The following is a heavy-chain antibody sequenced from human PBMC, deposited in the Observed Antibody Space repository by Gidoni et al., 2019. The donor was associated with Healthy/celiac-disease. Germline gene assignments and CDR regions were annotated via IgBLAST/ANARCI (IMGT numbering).Heavy chain of an antibody. Sequence: QVQLVESGGGVVQPGRSLRLSCDASGFTFSSYGMHSVRQAPGKGLEWGAVIWYDGSKKYYADSVKCLFTISRDNSKNTLYLQMNSLRAEDTAVYYCARGPVSDDYYYYGMDVWGQGTTVTVSS. CDR3: ARGPVSDDYYYYGMDV. D-gene: IGHD1-26*01. J-gene: IGHJ6*02. CDR1: GFTFSSYG. CDR2: IWYDGSKK. V-gene: IGHV3-33*01.